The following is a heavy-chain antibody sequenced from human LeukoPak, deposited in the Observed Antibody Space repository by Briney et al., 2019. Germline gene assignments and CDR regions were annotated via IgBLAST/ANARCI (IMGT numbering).Heavy chain of an antibody. V-gene: IGHV3-23*01. Sequence: GGSLRLTCAASGLTFSNYAMTWVRQAPGKGLEWISSITGRGGTSYTDSVKGRFTVYRDNSKNTLYLQMNSLRVGDTALYYCAKDPNGDYVGAFDSWGQGTMVTVSS. CDR2: ITGRGGT. CDR3: AKDPNGDYVGAFDS. CDR1: GLTFSNYA. J-gene: IGHJ3*01. D-gene: IGHD4-17*01.